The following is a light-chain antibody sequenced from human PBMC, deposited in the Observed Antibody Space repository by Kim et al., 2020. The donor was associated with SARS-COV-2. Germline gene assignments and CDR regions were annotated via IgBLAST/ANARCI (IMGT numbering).Light chain of an antibody. CDR2: GDT. V-gene: IGLV1-40*01. J-gene: IGLJ3*02. Sequence: GVNIACTGSNAQNGEGYDVRWYRQLPGTAPNLLIDGDTNRPSGVPARVFGFKSGTSASLAITGLQAEDEADYYCQSYDSSLSAWVFGGGTRLTVL. CDR3: QSYDSSLSAWV. CDR1: NAQNGEGYD.